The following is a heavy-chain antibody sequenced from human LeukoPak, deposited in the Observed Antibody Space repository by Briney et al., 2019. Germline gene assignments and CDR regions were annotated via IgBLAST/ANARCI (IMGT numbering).Heavy chain of an antibody. V-gene: IGHV3-23*01. CDR3: AKGNPYYYDSSGYYLGPYYFDY. D-gene: IGHD3-22*01. CDR2: ISGNGGST. CDR1: GFTFSDYY. J-gene: IGHJ4*02. Sequence: GGSLRLSCAASGFTFSDYYMSWIRQAPGKGLEWVSGISGNGGSTYYADSVKGRFTISRDNSKNTLYLQMNSLRAEDTAVYYCAKGNPYYYDSSGYYLGPYYFDYWGQGTLVTVSS.